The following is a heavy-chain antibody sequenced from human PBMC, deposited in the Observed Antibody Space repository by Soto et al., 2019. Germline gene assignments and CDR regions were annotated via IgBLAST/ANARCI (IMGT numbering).Heavy chain of an antibody. V-gene: IGHV5-51*01. CDR1: GYSFTSCW. J-gene: IGHJ6*02. CDR2: IYPGDSDT. Sequence: PGESLKISCKGSGYSFTSCWIGWVRQMPGKGLEWMGIIYPGDSDTRYSPSFQGQVTISADKSISTAYLQWSSLKASDTAMYYCARLRGYCSSTSCWEHYYYYGMDVWGQGTTVTVSS. CDR3: ARLRGYCSSTSCWEHYYYYGMDV. D-gene: IGHD2-2*01.